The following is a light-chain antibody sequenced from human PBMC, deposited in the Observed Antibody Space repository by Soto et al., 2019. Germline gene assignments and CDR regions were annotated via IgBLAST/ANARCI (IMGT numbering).Light chain of an antibody. CDR1: QSVSSSY. CDR2: GAS. Sequence: ELVLTQSPGTLSLSPGESATLSCRASQSVSSSYLTWYQQKPGPAPRLLLYGASSSATGIPDRFSGSGSGTDFTLTISRLEPEDFAVYYCQQYGSSPETFGQGTKVDIK. J-gene: IGKJ1*01. V-gene: IGKV3-20*01. CDR3: QQYGSSPET.